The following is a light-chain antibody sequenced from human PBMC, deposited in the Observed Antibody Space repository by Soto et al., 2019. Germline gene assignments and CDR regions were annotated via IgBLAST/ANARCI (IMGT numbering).Light chain of an antibody. J-gene: IGKJ4*01. Sequence: VGDGVSINCRASQDISDYLAWYQQRPGKAPKLLIYAASTLQSGVPSRFSGSGFRTEFTLTLSSLHPEDFPTDSCSGRNSYPHTFGGGTNVDIK. CDR2: AAS. CDR3: SGRNSYPHT. CDR1: QDISDY. V-gene: IGKV1-9*01.